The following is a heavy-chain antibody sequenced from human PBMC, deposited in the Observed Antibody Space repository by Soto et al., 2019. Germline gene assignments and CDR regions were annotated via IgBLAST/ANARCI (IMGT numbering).Heavy chain of an antibody. Sequence: GESLKISCKASGYSFTTYWMGWVRQMPGKGLEWMGIIYPADSDSRYSPSFQGHVTISADKSINTAFLQWSSLRASDSAIYYCARHVSSTTSNYDYYAMDVWGLGTTVTVPS. CDR2: IYPADSDS. J-gene: IGHJ6*02. V-gene: IGHV5-51*01. CDR1: GYSFTTYW. D-gene: IGHD3-10*01. CDR3: ARHVSSTTSNYDYYAMDV.